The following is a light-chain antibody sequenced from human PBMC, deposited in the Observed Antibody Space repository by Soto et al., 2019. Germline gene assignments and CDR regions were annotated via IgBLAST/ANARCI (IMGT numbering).Light chain of an antibody. CDR2: GTS. J-gene: IGKJ5*01. V-gene: IGKV3D-20*02. Sequence: EIVLTQSPATLSLSPGERATLSCRASQSVSSSYLAWYQQKPGQAPRLLIYGTSSRATGIPDRFSGSGSGTDFTLTISSLEPEDFAVYYCQQRSNWPFITFGQGTRLEIK. CDR3: QQRSNWPFIT. CDR1: QSVSSSY.